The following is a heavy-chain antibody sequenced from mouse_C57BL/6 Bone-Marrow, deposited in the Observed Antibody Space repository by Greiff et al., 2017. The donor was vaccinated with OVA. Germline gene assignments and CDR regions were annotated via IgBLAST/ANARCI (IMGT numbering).Heavy chain of an antibody. D-gene: IGHD2-3*01. CDR3: AILCYFDY. CDR1: GYSFTGYY. Sequence: EVQLQQSGPELVKPGASVKISCKASGYSFTGYYMNWVKQSPEKSLEWIGEINPSTGGTTYNQKFKAKATLTVDKSSSTAYMQLKSLTSEDSAVYYCAILCYFDYWGQGTTLTVSS. V-gene: IGHV1-42*01. J-gene: IGHJ2*01. CDR2: INPSTGGT.